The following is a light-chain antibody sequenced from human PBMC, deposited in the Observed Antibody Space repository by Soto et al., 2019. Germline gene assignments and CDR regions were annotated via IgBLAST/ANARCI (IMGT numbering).Light chain of an antibody. V-gene: IGKV1-5*03. CDR1: QNVNGW. CDR2: KAS. J-gene: IGKJ1*01. Sequence: DIQMTQSPFTLSASVGDRVAVTCRASQNVNGWLAWYQQKPGKAPKLLINKASTLESGVPSRFSGRGFGTEFTLTISSLQTDDFATYYCQQYDTRCTFGQGTKVDI. CDR3: QQYDTRCT.